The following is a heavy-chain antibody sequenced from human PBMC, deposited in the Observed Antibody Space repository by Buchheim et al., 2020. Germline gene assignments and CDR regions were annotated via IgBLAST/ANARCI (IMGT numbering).Heavy chain of an antibody. CDR2: ISSGGGDKT. Sequence: EVQLLESGGGLVQPGGSLRLSCTVSGFTFSDFAMNWVRQAPGKGLEWISAISSGGGDKTYYADSVKGRFAISRDNSRNTLYLQMNSLRPEDTAVYYCAKGGVMITFGGVIVNFLYYFDYWGQGTL. CDR3: AKGGVMITFGGVIVNFLYYFDY. D-gene: IGHD3-16*02. CDR1: GFTFSDFA. J-gene: IGHJ4*02. V-gene: IGHV3-23*01.